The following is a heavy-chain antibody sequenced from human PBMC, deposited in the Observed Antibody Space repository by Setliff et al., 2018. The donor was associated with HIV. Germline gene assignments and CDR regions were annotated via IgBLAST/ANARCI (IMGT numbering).Heavy chain of an antibody. CDR2: IHYGGGT. V-gene: IGHV4-59*01. D-gene: IGHD3-10*01. CDR1: GGSISNYY. CDR3: ARAVIRREDRGMWTKLWSAPNHMDV. J-gene: IGHJ6*03. Sequence: SETLSLTCSNSGGSISNYYWAWIRQSPGKGLEWIGHIHYGGGTYYNPSLESRVSISRDTSKNQFSLNLRDVTAGDTALYYCARAVIRREDRGMWTKLWSAPNHMDVWGKGITVTVSS.